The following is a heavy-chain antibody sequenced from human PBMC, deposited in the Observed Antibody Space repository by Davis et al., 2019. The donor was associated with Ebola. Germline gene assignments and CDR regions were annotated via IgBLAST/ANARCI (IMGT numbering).Heavy chain of an antibody. J-gene: IGHJ5*02. CDR2: INHSGST. V-gene: IGHV4-34*01. CDR1: GGSFSGYY. CDR3: ARHRASRGYDILTGYAAMFDP. D-gene: IGHD3-9*01. Sequence: SETLSLTCAVYGGSFSGYYWSWIRQPPGKGLEWIGEINHSGSTNYNPSLKSRVTISVDTSKNQFSLKLSSVTAADTAVYYCARHRASRGYDILTGYAAMFDPWGQGTLVTVSS.